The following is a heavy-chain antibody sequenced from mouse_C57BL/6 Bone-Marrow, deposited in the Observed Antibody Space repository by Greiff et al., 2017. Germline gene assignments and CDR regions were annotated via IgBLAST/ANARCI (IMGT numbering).Heavy chain of an antibody. CDR3: ARSWLLRLAWFAY. Sequence: QVQLQQPGTELVKPGASVKLSCKASGYTFTSYWMHWVKQRPGQGLEWIGNINPSNGGTNYNEKFKSKATLTVDKSSSTAYMQLSSLTSEDSAVYYGARSWLLRLAWFAYWGQGTLVTVSA. J-gene: IGHJ3*01. D-gene: IGHD1-2*01. CDR1: GYTFTSYW. CDR2: INPSNGGT. V-gene: IGHV1-53*01.